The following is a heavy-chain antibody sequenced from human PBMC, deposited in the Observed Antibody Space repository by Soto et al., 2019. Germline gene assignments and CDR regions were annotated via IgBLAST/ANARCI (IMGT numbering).Heavy chain of an antibody. CDR3: ARDPATPLGN. Sequence: ASVKVSCKASGGTFSSYAISWVRQAPGQGLEWMGGIIPIFGTANYAQRFQGRVTITADESTSTAYMELSSLRSEDTAVYYCARDPATPLGNWGQGTLVTVSS. CDR2: IIPIFGTA. V-gene: IGHV1-69*13. D-gene: IGHD2-15*01. J-gene: IGHJ4*02. CDR1: GGTFSSYA.